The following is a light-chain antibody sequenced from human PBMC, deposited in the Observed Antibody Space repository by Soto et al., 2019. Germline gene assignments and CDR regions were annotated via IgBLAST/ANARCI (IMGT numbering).Light chain of an antibody. J-gene: IGLJ3*02. CDR3: TSYAGSNNLV. CDR2: DVS. CDR1: SSDIGGYNY. Sequence: QSVLTQPPSASGSPGQSVTISCTGTSSDIGGYNYVSWYQQHPGKAPKLIIYDVSKRPSGVPDRFSGSKSGNTASLTVSGLQAEDEADYYCTSYAGSNNLVFAGGTKVTVL. V-gene: IGLV2-8*01.